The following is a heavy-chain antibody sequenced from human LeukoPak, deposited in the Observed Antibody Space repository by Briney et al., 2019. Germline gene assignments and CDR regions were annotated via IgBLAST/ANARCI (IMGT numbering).Heavy chain of an antibody. V-gene: IGHV4-59*01. Sequence: SETLSLTCTVSGGSISSYYWTWLRQPPGKGLEWIGYIYYPGSTNYNPSLKSRVTISLDTSKNQFSLKLSSVTPADTAVYYCARRSVVTYDAFDIWGQGTMVTVSS. CDR2: IYYPGST. D-gene: IGHD4-23*01. CDR1: GGSISSYY. CDR3: ARRSVVTYDAFDI. J-gene: IGHJ3*02.